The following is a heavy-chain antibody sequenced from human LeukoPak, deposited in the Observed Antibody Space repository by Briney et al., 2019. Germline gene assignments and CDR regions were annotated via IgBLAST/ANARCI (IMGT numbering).Heavy chain of an antibody. D-gene: IGHD6-13*01. J-gene: IGHJ5*02. Sequence: SETLSLTCTVSGGSISSYYWSWIRQPPGKGLEWIGYIYHSGSTYYNPSLKSRVTISVDRSKNQFSLKLSSVTAADTAVYYCARGSAYSSSWYWFDPWGQGTLVTVSS. V-gene: IGHV4-59*12. CDR3: ARGSAYSSSWYWFDP. CDR1: GGSISSYY. CDR2: IYHSGST.